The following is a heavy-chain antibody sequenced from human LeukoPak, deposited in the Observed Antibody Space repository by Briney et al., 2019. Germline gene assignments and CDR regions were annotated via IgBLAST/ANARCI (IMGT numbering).Heavy chain of an antibody. V-gene: IGHV3-23*01. CDR1: GFTFSSYA. CDR3: AKDQGSSGWYRY. D-gene: IGHD6-19*01. J-gene: IGHJ4*02. CDR2: ISGSGGST. Sequence: GGSLRLSCAASGFTFSSYAMSWVRQAPGKWLEWVSAISGSGGSTYYADSVKGRFTISRDNSKNTLYLQMNSLRAEDTAVYYCAKDQGSSGWYRYWGQGTLVTVSS.